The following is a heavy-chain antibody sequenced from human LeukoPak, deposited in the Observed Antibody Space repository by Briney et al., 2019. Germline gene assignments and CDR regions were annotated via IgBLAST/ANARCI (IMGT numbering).Heavy chain of an antibody. V-gene: IGHV3-64D*06. CDR1: GFTFSSYA. J-gene: IGHJ6*02. CDR3: VKDLGDSSGWSTFYYYYYGMDV. Sequence: GGSLRLSCSASGFTFSSYAMHWVRQAPGKGLEYVSAISSNGGSTYYADSVKGRFTISRDNSKNTLYLQMSSLRAEDTAVYYCVKDLGDSSGWSTFYYYYYGMDVWGQGTTVTVSS. CDR2: ISSNGGST. D-gene: IGHD6-19*01.